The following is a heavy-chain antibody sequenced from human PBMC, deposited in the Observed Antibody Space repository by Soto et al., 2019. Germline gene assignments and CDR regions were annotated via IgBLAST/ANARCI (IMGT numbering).Heavy chain of an antibody. V-gene: IGHV3-48*01. J-gene: IGHJ4*02. CDR1: GFTFSSYS. D-gene: IGHD2-2*01. CDR2: ISSSSSTI. CDR3: ARGMGCSSTSGFPGDY. Sequence: EVQLVESGGGLVQPGGSLRLSCAASGFTFSSYSMNWVRQAPGKGLEWVSYISSSSSTIYYADSVKGRFTISRDNAKSSLYLQMNSLRAEDTAVYYCARGMGCSSTSGFPGDYWGQGTLVPGSS.